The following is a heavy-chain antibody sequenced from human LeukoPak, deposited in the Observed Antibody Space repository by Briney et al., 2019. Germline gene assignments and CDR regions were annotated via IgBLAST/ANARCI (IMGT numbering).Heavy chain of an antibody. CDR1: GFTFSSYS. CDR3: AREPSGSYTPFDY. Sequence: PGGSLRLSCAVSGFTFSSYSMNWVRQAPGKGLEWVSYISSSSSTIYYADSVKGRFTISRDNAKNSLYLQMNSLRDEDTAVYYCAREPSGSYTPFDYWGQGTLVTVSS. CDR2: ISSSSSTI. J-gene: IGHJ4*02. V-gene: IGHV3-48*02. D-gene: IGHD1-26*01.